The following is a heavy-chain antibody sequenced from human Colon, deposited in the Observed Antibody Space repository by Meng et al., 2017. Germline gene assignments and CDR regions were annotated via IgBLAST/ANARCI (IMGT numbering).Heavy chain of an antibody. J-gene: IGHJ4*02. V-gene: IGHV3-30*01. CDR3: ARGSSIYYDFWSGYYNGDY. CDR2: ISYDGSNK. CDR1: GFTFSSYA. D-gene: IGHD3-3*01. Sequence: GESLKISCAASGFTFSSYAMHWGRQAPGKGLEWVAVISYDGSNKYYADSVKGRFTISRDNSKNTLYLQMNSLRAEDTAVYYCARGSSIYYDFWSGYYNGDYWGQGTLVTVSS.